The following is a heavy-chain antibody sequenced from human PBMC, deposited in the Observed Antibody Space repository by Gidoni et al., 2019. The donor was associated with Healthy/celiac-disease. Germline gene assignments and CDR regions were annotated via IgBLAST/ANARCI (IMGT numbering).Heavy chain of an antibody. J-gene: IGHJ4*02. D-gene: IGHD2-15*01. Sequence: EVQLLESGGGLVQPGGSLRLPCAASGFTFSSYAMSWVRQAPGKGLEWVSAISGSGGSTYYADSVKGRFTISRDNSKNTLYLQMNSLRAEDTAVYYCAKDLFDGYCSGGSCYSGWYYFDYWGQGTLVTVSS. CDR2: ISGSGGST. CDR1: GFTFSSYA. V-gene: IGHV3-23*01. CDR3: AKDLFDGYCSGGSCYSGWYYFDY.